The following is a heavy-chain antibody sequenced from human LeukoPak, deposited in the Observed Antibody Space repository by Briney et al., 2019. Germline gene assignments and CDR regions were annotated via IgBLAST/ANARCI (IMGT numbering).Heavy chain of an antibody. CDR2: INPNSGGT. V-gene: IGHV1-2*02. CDR3: ARDPGSYYPTWFDP. Sequence: ASVKVSCKASGYTFTGYYMHWVRQAPGQGLEWMGWINPNSGGTNYAQKFQGRVTMTRDTSISTAYMELSRLRSDDTAVYYCARDPGSYYPTWFDPWGQGTLVTASS. J-gene: IGHJ5*02. D-gene: IGHD3-10*01. CDR1: GYTFTGYY.